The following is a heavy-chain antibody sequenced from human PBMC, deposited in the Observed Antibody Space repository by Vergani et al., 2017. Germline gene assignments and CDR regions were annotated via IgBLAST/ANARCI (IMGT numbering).Heavy chain of an antibody. CDR2: IYYSGST. V-gene: IGHV4-59*12. Sequence: QVQLQESGPGLGKPSETLSLTCTVSGGSISSYYWSWIRQPPGKGLEWIGYIYYSGSTNYNPSLKSRVTMSVDTSKNQFSLQLSSVTAADPAVYYCARTLAARLASRVYYYYYMDVWGKGTTVTVSS. J-gene: IGHJ6*03. D-gene: IGHD6-6*01. CDR1: GGSISSYY. CDR3: ARTLAARLASRVYYYYYMDV.